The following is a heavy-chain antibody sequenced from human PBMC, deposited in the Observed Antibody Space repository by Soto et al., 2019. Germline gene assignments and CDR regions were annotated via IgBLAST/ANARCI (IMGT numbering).Heavy chain of an antibody. CDR1: GYTFTSYG. V-gene: IGHV1-18*01. CDR2: ISAYNGNT. D-gene: IGHD3-3*01. CDR3: ARVNAGRYYDFWSGYYDP. Sequence: QVQLVQSGAEVKKPGASVKVSCKASGYTFTSYGISWVRQAPGQGLEWMGWISAYNGNTNYAQKLQDRVTMTTDTSTSTAYMELRSLRSDDTAVYYCARVNAGRYYDFWSGYYDPWGQGTLVTVSS. J-gene: IGHJ5*02.